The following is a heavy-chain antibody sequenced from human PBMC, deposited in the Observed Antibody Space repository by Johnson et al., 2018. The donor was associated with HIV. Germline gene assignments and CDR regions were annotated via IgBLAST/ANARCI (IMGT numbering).Heavy chain of an antibody. D-gene: IGHD1-26*01. CDR1: GFTFSDYY. J-gene: IGHJ3*02. V-gene: IGHV3-11*04. Sequence: VQLVESGGGLVKPGGSLRLSCAASGFTFSDYYMSWIRQAPGKGLEWVSYISSSGSTIYYADSVKGRFTISRDNAKNSLYLQMTSLRAEDTAVYFCAKDRGEWELRMDALDIWGQGTMVTVSS. CDR3: AKDRGEWELRMDALDI. CDR2: ISSSGSTI.